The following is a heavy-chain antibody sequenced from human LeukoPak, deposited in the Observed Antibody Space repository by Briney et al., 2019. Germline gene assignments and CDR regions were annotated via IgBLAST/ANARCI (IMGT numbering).Heavy chain of an antibody. CDR3: ARPDCSSTSCHGWFDP. Sequence: ASVKVSCKASGYTFTGYYMHWVRQAPGQGLEWMGWINPNSGGTNYAQKFQGRVTMTRDTSISTAYMVLSRLRSDDTAVYYCARPDCSSTSCHGWFDPWGQGTLVTVSS. CDR2: INPNSGGT. CDR1: GYTFTGYY. V-gene: IGHV1-2*02. J-gene: IGHJ5*02. D-gene: IGHD2-2*01.